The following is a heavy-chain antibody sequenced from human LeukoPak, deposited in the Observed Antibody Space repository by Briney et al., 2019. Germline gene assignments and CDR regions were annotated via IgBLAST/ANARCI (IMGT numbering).Heavy chain of an antibody. V-gene: IGHV1-69*01. J-gene: IGHJ5*02. CDR3: ARGVDFWSPFDP. CDR1: GGTFRNHA. CDR2: IIPIFGTA. D-gene: IGHD3-3*01. Sequence: GASVRVSCKASGGTFRNHAMSWVRQAPGQGLEGMGGIIPIFGTAKFAQRYQGRVTITADQSTRTAYMELSSLRSEDTAVYYCARGVDFWSPFDPWGQGTLVTVSS.